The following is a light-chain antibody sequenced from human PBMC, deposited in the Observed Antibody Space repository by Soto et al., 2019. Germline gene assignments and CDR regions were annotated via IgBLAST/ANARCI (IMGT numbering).Light chain of an antibody. CDR1: ESITTR. Sequence: DIQMTQSPSTLSASVGDRVTITCRASESITTRLAWYQQRPGKAPNLLIYMASSLESGVPSRFSGSGSGTEFTLTISGLPPDDFATYYCQQYNSYPWTFGQGTKVDIK. V-gene: IGKV1-5*03. J-gene: IGKJ1*01. CDR3: QQYNSYPWT. CDR2: MAS.